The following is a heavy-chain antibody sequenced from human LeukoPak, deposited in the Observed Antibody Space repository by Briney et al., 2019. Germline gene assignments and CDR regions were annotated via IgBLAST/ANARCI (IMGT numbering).Heavy chain of an antibody. D-gene: IGHD4-23*01. Sequence: PSETLSLTCTVSGGSISNYYWSWIRQPAGKGLEWIGRIYTSGSTNYNPSLKSRVTMSVDTSKNQFSLKLSSVTAADTAVYYCARGYGGNWDDAFDIWGQGTMVTVSS. J-gene: IGHJ3*02. V-gene: IGHV4-4*07. CDR2: IYTSGST. CDR3: ARGYGGNWDDAFDI. CDR1: GGSISNYY.